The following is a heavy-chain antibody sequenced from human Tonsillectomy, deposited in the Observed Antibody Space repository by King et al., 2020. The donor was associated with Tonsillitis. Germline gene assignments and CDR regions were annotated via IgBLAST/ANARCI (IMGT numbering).Heavy chain of an antibody. Sequence: VQLVESGAEVKKPGASVKVSCKASGYTFTSYYMHWVRQAPGQGLEWMGMINPSGGTTSYAQKFQGRVTMTRGTSTNTVYMELSSLRSETTAVYYCARDRPCSSASCYGGSWFDPWGQGTLVTVCS. V-gene: IGHV1-46*01. D-gene: IGHD2-2*01. J-gene: IGHJ5*02. CDR1: GYTFTSYY. CDR2: INPSGGTT. CDR3: ARDRPCSSASCYGGSWFDP.